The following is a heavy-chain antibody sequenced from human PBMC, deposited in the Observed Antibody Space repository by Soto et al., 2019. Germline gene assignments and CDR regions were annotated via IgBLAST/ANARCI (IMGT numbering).Heavy chain of an antibody. CDR1: GFSLSTSGVG. D-gene: IGHD2-2*01. CDR2: IYWDDDK. Sequence: QITLKESGPTLVKPTQTLTLTCTFSGFSLSTSGVGVGWIRQPPGKAREWLVLIYWDDDKRYSPSLKSRLTITKDTSKNQVVLTMTNMDPMDTATYYCARGVRYCSRTSCPNCFDPWGQGTLVTVSS. J-gene: IGHJ5*02. V-gene: IGHV2-5*02. CDR3: ARGVRYCSRTSCPNCFDP.